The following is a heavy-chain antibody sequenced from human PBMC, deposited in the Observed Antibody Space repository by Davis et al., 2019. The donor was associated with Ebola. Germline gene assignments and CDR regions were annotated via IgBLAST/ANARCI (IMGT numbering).Heavy chain of an antibody. V-gene: IGHV5-51*01. CDR3: ARHIKYDLWTGTPYGMDV. CDR1: GYSFTNYW. J-gene: IGHJ6*02. CDR2: IYPGDSDT. Sequence: KVSCKGSGYSFTNYWIGWVRQMPGKGLEWMGIIYPGDSDTRYSPSFQGQVIISADKSISSAYLQWSSLKASDTAIYYCARHIKYDLWTGTPYGMDVWGQGTTVTVSS. D-gene: IGHD3-3*01.